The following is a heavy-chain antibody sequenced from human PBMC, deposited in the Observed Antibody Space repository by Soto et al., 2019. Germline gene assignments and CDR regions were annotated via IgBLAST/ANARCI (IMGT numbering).Heavy chain of an antibody. D-gene: IGHD3-10*01. CDR2: TYWSDGE. CDR1: GFSLRGGGVG. CDR3: AHKIDTIDGCAP. V-gene: IGHV2-5*01. Sequence: SGPTLVNPTQTRTLSCTSSGFSLRGGGVGVGWIRQPPGKALVGVALTYWSDGERYSPSLNSRLTITKDTSKNQVLLTMTNMDPVETATYYCAHKIDTIDGCAPWGRGTL. J-gene: IGHJ5*02.